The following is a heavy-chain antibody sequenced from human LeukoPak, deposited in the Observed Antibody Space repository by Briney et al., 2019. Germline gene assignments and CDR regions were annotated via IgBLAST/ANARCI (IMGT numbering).Heavy chain of an antibody. CDR1: GGSISSSSYY. D-gene: IGHD3-3*01. CDR2: IYYSGST. V-gene: IGHV4-39*01. J-gene: IGHJ2*01. CDR3: ASTRNYDLWSGSGYFDL. Sequence: PSEALSLTCTVSGGSISSSSYYWGWIRQPPGKGLEWIGSIYYSGSTYYNPSLKSRVTISVDTSKNQFSLKLSSVTAADTAVYYCASTRNYDLWSGSGYFDLWGRGTLVTVSS.